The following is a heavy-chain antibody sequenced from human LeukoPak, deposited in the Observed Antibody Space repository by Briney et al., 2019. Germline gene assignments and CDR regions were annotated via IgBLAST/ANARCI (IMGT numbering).Heavy chain of an antibody. CDR3: ARVSYQEGVDY. CDR1: GGSINGGNYY. D-gene: IGHD2-2*01. CDR2: ISPSGST. V-gene: IGHV4-61*02. Sequence: SETLSLTCTVSGGSINGGNYYWTWLRQPAGKGLEWIGRISPSGSTNHNPSLTSRVTISVDTSKNQFSLKLNFVTAADTAVYSCARVSYQEGVDYWGQGTLVTVSS. J-gene: IGHJ4*02.